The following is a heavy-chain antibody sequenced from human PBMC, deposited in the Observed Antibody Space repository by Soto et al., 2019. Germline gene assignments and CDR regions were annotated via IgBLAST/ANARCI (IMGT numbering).Heavy chain of an antibody. Sequence: KTGGSLRLSCAASGLTFSDYYMSWIRQAPGKGLEWVSYISSSGSTIYYADSVKGRFTISRDNAKNSLYLQMNSLRAEDTAVYYCARVLRLTTVTPIYYYYMDVWGKGTTVTVSS. D-gene: IGHD4-17*01. J-gene: IGHJ6*03. CDR2: ISSSGSTI. CDR1: GLTFSDYY. CDR3: ARVLRLTTVTPIYYYYMDV. V-gene: IGHV3-11*01.